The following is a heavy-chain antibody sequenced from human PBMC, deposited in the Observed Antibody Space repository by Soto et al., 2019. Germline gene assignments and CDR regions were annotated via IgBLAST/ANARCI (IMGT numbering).Heavy chain of an antibody. D-gene: IGHD4-17*01. CDR1: GFTFSSYG. V-gene: IGHV3-33*01. CDR2: IWYDGSNK. Sequence: QVQLVESGGGVVQPGRSLRLSCAASGFTFSSYGMHWVRQAPGKGLEWVAVIWYDGSNKYYADSVKGRFTISRDNSKNTLYLQMNSLRAEDTAVYYCARDKDATTYDYYYGMDVWGQGTTVTVSS. CDR3: ARDKDATTYDYYYGMDV. J-gene: IGHJ6*02.